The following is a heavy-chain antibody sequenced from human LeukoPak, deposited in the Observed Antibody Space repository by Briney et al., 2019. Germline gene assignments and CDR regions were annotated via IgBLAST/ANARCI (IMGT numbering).Heavy chain of an antibody. D-gene: IGHD2-2*03. Sequence: SETLSLTCAVYGGSFSGYYWSWIRQPPGKGLEWIGEINHSGSTNYNPSLKSRVTISVDTSKNQFSLKLSSVTAADTAVYYCAWALLDIFAFGIWGQGTMVTVSS. J-gene: IGHJ3*02. CDR2: INHSGST. V-gene: IGHV4-34*01. CDR3: AWALLDIFAFGI. CDR1: GGSFSGYY.